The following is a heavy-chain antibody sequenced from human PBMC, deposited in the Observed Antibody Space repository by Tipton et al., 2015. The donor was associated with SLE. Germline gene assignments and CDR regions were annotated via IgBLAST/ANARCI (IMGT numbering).Heavy chain of an antibody. CDR1: GDSLSTNY. J-gene: IGHJ5*02. CDR2: MYGSGSPT. Sequence: TLSLTCTVSGDSLSTNYWNWIRQPAGKGLEWIGRMYGSGSPTHYNPSLESRVTMSVDTSQKQFSLKLTSVTAADTAVYYCAGGPVIGFNWFDPWGQGTLVTVSS. V-gene: IGHV4-4*07. CDR3: AGGPVIGFNWFDP. D-gene: IGHD4-11*01.